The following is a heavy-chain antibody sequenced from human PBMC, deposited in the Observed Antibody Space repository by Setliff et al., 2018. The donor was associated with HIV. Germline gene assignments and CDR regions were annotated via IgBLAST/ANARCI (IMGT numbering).Heavy chain of an antibody. D-gene: IGHD3-9*01. CDR2: SRNKAKSYTP. CDR3: ARARDPLTGYGELDS. CDR1: GFTFSDHY. J-gene: IGHJ4*02. Sequence: QTGGSLRLSCTASGFTFSDHYMDWVRQAPGKGLEWVGLSRNKAKSYTPEYAASVKGRFTSSRDDSKNSLYLQMNGLKTEDSAVYFCARARDPLTGYGELDSWGQGTLVTVSS. V-gene: IGHV3-72*01.